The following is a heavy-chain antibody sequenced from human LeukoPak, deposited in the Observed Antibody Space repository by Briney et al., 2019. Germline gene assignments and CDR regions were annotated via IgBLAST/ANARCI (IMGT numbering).Heavy chain of an antibody. CDR3: AREDEVRGVIITGGY. J-gene: IGHJ4*02. Sequence: GGSLRLSCAASGFTFSSYSMNWVRQAPGKGLEWVSSISSSSSYIYYADSVKGRFTISRDNAKNSLYLQMNSLRAEDTAVYYCAREDEVRGVIITGGYWGQGTLVTVSS. D-gene: IGHD3-10*01. CDR1: GFTFSSYS. V-gene: IGHV3-21*01. CDR2: ISSSSSYI.